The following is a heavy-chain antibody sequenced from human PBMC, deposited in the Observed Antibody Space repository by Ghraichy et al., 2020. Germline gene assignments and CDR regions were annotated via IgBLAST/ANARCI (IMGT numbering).Heavy chain of an antibody. J-gene: IGHJ6*02. CDR1: GGSISSYY. CDR3: ARAKPLGTYYYYYGMDV. Sequence: SETLSLTCTVSGGSISSYYWSWIRQPPGKGLEWIGYIYYSGSTNYNPSLKSRVTISVDTSKNQFSLKLSSVTAADTAVYYCARAKPLGTYYYYYGMDVWGQGTTVTVSS. D-gene: IGHD1-1*01. V-gene: IGHV4-59*01. CDR2: IYYSGST.